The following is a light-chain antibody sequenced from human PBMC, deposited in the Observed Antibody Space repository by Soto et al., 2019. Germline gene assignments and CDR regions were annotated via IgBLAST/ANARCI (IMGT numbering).Light chain of an antibody. Sequence: EIAVTQSPATLSLSPGERATLSCRASQSVSSYLAWYQQKPGQAPRLLIYDASNRATGIPARFSGSGSGTDFTLTISSLEPEDFAVYYCQQRSNWPPLYTFGQGTKLEIK. CDR3: QQRSNWPPLYT. J-gene: IGKJ2*01. V-gene: IGKV3-11*01. CDR1: QSVSSY. CDR2: DAS.